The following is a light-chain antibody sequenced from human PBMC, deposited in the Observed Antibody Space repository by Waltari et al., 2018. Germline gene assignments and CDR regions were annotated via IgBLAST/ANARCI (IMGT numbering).Light chain of an antibody. CDR2: GAS. CDR1: QNVYTN. CDR3: QQYMNLPGP. J-gene: IGKJ1*01. V-gene: IGKV3-15*01. Sequence: EIVMTQSPATLSVSPGKRATLPCRASQNVYTNLAWYQHKPGQYPRLLIYGASTRATDIPARFGGSGSGTEFTLTISSVESEDFAIFYCQQYMNLPGPFGQGTKVEIK.